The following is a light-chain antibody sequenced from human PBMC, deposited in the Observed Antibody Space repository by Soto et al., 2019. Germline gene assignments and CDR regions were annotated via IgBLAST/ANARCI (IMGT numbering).Light chain of an antibody. V-gene: IGLV1-47*01. CDR3: AAWDDSLSGYV. J-gene: IGLJ1*01. Sequence: QSVLTQPPSASGTPGQRVTLSCSGSSSNIGSNYVYWYQQLPGTAPKLLIYRNNQRPSGVPDRFSGSKSGTSASLAISGLRSEYEADYYCAAWDDSLSGYVFGTGTKVTVL. CDR2: RNN. CDR1: SSNIGSNY.